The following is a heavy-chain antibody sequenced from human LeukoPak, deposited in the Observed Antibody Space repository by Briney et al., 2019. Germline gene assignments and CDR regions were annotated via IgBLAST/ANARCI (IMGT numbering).Heavy chain of an antibody. CDR1: GFSVSRYI. D-gene: IGHD6-19*01. J-gene: IGHJ4*02. CDR2: ISSSSSYK. V-gene: IGHV3-21*01. CDR3: ARDLAVYGVFDF. Sequence: GGSLRLSCAASGFSVSRYIMNWARQAPGKGLEWVSCISSSSSYKYYADSVKGRFTISRDNAKNSLYLQMNSLRAEDTAVYYCARDLAVYGVFDFWGQGTMVTVSS.